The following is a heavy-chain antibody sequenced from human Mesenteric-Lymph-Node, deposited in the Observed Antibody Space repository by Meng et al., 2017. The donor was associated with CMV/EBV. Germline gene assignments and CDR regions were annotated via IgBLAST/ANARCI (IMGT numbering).Heavy chain of an antibody. CDR3: ARAGKPVDY. V-gene: IGHV4-34*01. CDR1: GGSFSGYY. CDR2: INHSGST. Sequence: RSLTAAVYGGSFSGYYWSWIRQPPGKGLEWIGEINHSGSTNYTPSLKSRVTISVDTSKNQFSLKLSSVTAADTAVYYCARAGKPVDYWGQGTLVTVSS. D-gene: IGHD1-14*01. J-gene: IGHJ4*02.